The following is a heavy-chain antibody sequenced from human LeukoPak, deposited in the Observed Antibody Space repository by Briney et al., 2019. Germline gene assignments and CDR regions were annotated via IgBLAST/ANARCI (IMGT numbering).Heavy chain of an antibody. J-gene: IGHJ4*02. Sequence: PSETLSLTCAVYGGSFSGHSWSWIRQPAGKGLEWIGRIYTSGSTNYNPSLKSRVTISVDTSKNQFSLKLSSVTAADTAVYYCARSSGYVAPIDYWGQGTLVTVSS. CDR1: GGSFSGHS. CDR3: ARSSGYVAPIDY. CDR2: IYTSGST. D-gene: IGHD5-12*01. V-gene: IGHV4-59*10.